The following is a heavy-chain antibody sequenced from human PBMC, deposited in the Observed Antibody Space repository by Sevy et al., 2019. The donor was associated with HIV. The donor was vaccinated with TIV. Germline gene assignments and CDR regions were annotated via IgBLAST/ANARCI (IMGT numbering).Heavy chain of an antibody. CDR3: AKDSSSSWASGGYYYYYMDV. CDR2: ISYDGSNK. CDR1: GFTFSSYG. V-gene: IGHV3-30*18. J-gene: IGHJ6*03. Sequence: GGSLRLSCAASGFTFSSYGMHWVRQAPGKGLEWVAVISYDGSNKYYADSLKGRFTISRDNSKNTLYLQMNSLRAEDTAVYYCAKDSSSSWASGGYYYYYMDVWGKGTTVTVSS. D-gene: IGHD6-13*01.